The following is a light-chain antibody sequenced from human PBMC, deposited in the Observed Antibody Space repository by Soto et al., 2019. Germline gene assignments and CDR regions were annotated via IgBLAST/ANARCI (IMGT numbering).Light chain of an antibody. V-gene: IGLV2-23*02. Sequence: QSVLTQPASVSGSPGQSITISCTGTSSDVGSYNLVSWYQQHPGKAPKLMIYEVSKRPSGVSNRFSGSKSGNTASLTISGLQAEDEADYYGCSYAGFVVFGGGTKVTVL. J-gene: IGLJ2*01. CDR3: CSYAGFVV. CDR2: EVS. CDR1: SSDVGSYNL.